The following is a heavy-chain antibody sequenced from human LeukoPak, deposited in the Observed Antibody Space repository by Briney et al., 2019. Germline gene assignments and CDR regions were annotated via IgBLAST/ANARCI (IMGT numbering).Heavy chain of an antibody. Sequence: SGGSLRLSCAASGCTFSSHGVHWVRQAPGKGLEWVAVIWYDGSNKYYADSVKGRFTISRDNSKNTLYLQMNSLRAEDTAVYYCARNDKGNSYGYSIDYWGQGTLVTVSS. CDR2: IWYDGSNK. V-gene: IGHV3-33*01. J-gene: IGHJ4*02. CDR1: GCTFSSHG. CDR3: ARNDKGNSYGYSIDY. D-gene: IGHD5-18*01.